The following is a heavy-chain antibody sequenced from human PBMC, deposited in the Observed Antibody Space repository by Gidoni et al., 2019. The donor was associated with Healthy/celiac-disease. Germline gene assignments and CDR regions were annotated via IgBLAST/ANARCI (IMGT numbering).Heavy chain of an antibody. J-gene: IGHJ4*02. V-gene: IGHV3-23*01. CDR1: GFTFSIYA. CDR3: AKGGYDFWSGYHPFDY. Sequence: EVQLLESGGGLVQPGGSLRLTCAASGFTFSIYAMSWVRQAPGKGLEWVSAISGSGGSTYYADSVKGRFTISRDNSKNTLYLQMNSLRDEDTAVYYCAKGGYDFWSGYHPFDYWGQGTLVTVSS. CDR2: ISGSGGST. D-gene: IGHD3-3*01.